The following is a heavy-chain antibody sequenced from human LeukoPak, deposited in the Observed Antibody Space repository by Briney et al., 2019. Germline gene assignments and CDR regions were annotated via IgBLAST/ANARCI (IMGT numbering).Heavy chain of an antibody. CDR3: AGGDWSPDLDH. Sequence: PSETLSLTCTVSGGSISSYYWSWIRQPAGKGLEWIGRIYTSGSTNYNPSLKSRVTMSVDTSKNQSSLKLSSVTAADTAIYYCAGGDWSPDLDHWGQGLLVTVSS. CDR1: GGSISSYY. CDR2: IYTSGST. D-gene: IGHD3-9*01. V-gene: IGHV4-4*07. J-gene: IGHJ4*02.